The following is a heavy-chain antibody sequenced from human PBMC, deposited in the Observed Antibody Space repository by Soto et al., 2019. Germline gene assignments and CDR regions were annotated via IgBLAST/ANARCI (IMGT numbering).Heavy chain of an antibody. J-gene: IGHJ5*02. CDR3: TRVVRSYDILTGFKKDWFHP. CDR2: IRSKAYGGTT. Sequence: GASLRLSCAAYGFTFGDYAMSWVRQAPGKGPECVGFIRSKAYGGTTEYAASVKGRFTISRDDSKSIAYLQMNSLKTEDTAVYYCTRVVRSYDILTGFKKDWFHPWGQGTLVTVYS. D-gene: IGHD3-9*01. V-gene: IGHV3-49*04. CDR1: GFTFGDYA.